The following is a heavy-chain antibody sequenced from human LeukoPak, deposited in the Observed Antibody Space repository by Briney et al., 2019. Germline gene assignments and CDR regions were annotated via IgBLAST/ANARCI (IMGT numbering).Heavy chain of an antibody. D-gene: IGHD3-3*01. CDR3: ARRRYDFWTTNRRFWPFDP. J-gene: IGHJ5*02. V-gene: IGHV4-39*02. Sequence: PSETLSLTCAVSGASIGNSNYYWGWIRQPPGKDLQWIGCIDYSGSTYYNPSLKSRVTISVDTSKNHFYLKLSSVAAADTAVYYCARRRYDFWTTNRRFWPFDPWGQGTLVTVSS. CDR2: IDYSGST. CDR1: GASIGNSNYY.